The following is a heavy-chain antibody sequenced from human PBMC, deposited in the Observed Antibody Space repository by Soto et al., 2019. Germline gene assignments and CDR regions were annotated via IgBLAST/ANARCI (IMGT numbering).Heavy chain of an antibody. Sequence: QVQLVQSGAEEKKPGASVKVSCKASGYTFTGYAMHWVRQAPGQRLEWMGWINAGNGNTKYSQKFQGRVTINRDTSASTAYMEVSSLRSEDTAVYSCARAVAVAADFDYWGQGTLVTVSS. CDR1: GYTFTGYA. V-gene: IGHV1-3*05. D-gene: IGHD6-19*01. CDR2: INAGNGNT. J-gene: IGHJ4*02. CDR3: ARAVAVAADFDY.